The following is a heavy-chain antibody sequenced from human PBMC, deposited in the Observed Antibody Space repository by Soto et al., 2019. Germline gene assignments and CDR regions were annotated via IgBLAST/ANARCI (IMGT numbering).Heavy chain of an antibody. J-gene: IGHJ6*02. CDR3: ARVSANHYYYYGMDV. CDR2: INAGNGNT. CDR1: GYTFTSYA. Sequence: ASVKVSCKASGYTFTSYAMHWVRQAPGQRLEWMGWINAGNGNTKYSQKFQGRVTITRDTSASTAYMELSSLRSEDTAVCYCARVSANHYYYYGMDVWGQGTTVTVSS. V-gene: IGHV1-3*01. D-gene: IGHD3-10*01.